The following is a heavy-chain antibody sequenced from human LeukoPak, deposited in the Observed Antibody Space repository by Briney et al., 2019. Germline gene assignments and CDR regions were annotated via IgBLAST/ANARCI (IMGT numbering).Heavy chain of an antibody. CDR1: GFTFRTCE. V-gene: IGHV3-48*03. CDR3: ARGGDSGYLWNAFDI. Sequence: GGSLRLSCVASGFTFRTCEMNWVRQTPGKGLEWIAFISSSGTNMYYADSVKGRFTISRDNAKNSLYLQMDSLRAEDTTVYYCARGGDSGYLWNAFDIWGQGTMVTVSS. CDR2: ISSSGTNM. D-gene: IGHD3-9*01. J-gene: IGHJ3*02.